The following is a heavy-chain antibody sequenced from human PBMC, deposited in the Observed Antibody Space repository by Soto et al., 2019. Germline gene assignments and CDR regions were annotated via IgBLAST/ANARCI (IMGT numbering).Heavy chain of an antibody. J-gene: IGHJ4*02. CDR1: GYSFTTYG. Sequence: QVQLVQSGGEVKRPGASVRVSCKASGYSFTTYGIGWVRQAPGQGLEWMGWISAYNGHTDYAQKFQGRVTMTTDTATNTVSMELGSLKFDATAVYFCARGGTWGARDFDYWGQGTLVTVSS. D-gene: IGHD3-16*01. CDR2: ISAYNGHT. CDR3: ARGGTWGARDFDY. V-gene: IGHV1-18*01.